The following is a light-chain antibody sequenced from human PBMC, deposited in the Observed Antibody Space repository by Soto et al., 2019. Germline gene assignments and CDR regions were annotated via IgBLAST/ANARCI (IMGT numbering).Light chain of an antibody. CDR3: QQYGSPPTT. CDR1: QSVSRSY. V-gene: IGKV3-20*01. J-gene: IGKJ1*01. Sequence: EIVLTQSPGTPSLSPGERATLSCRASQSVSRSYLGWWQQKPGQAPRLLIYGASSRATGIPDRFSGSGSGTDFTLTISRLEPEDFAVYFCQQYGSPPTTFGQGTKVDIK. CDR2: GAS.